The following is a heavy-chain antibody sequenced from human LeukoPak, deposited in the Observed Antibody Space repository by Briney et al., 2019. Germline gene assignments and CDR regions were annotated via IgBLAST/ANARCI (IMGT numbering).Heavy chain of an antibody. V-gene: IGHV4-30-2*01. D-gene: IGHD4-17*01. CDR3: ARDYGDYVAFDI. CDR1: GGSISSGGYY. J-gene: IGHJ3*02. CDR2: IYHSGST. Sequence: SETLSLTCTVSGGSISSGGYYWSWIRQPPGKGLEWIGYIYHSGSTYYNPSLKSRVTISVDRSKNQFSLKLSSVTAADTAVYYCARDYGDYVAFDIWGQGTMVTVSS.